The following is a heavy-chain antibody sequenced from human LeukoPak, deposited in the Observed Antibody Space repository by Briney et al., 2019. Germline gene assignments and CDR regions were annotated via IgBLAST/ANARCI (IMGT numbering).Heavy chain of an antibody. CDR1: GFTFSSYS. CDR2: ISYDGSNK. D-gene: IGHD6-13*01. V-gene: IGHV3-30*18. CDR3: AKGGRGHYSSSWCVY. Sequence: GGSLRLSCAASGFTFSSYSMNWVRQAPGKGLGWVAVISYDGSNKYYADSVKGRFTISRDNSKNTLYLQMNSLRAEDAAVYYCAKGGRGHYSSSWCVYWGQGTLVTVSS. J-gene: IGHJ4*02.